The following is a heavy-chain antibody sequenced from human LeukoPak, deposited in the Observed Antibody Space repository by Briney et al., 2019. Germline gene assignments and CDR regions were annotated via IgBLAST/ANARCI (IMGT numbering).Heavy chain of an antibody. Sequence: ASVKVSCKASGGTFRSYAISWVRQAPGQGLEWMGGIIPIFGTTNYAQKFQGGVTITADESTSTAYMELSSLRSEDTAVYYCARDLGSRDGYNPPNLFDNWGQGTLVTVSS. V-gene: IGHV1-69*13. CDR1: GGTFRSYA. CDR2: IIPIFGTT. J-gene: IGHJ4*02. CDR3: ARDLGSRDGYNPPNLFDN. D-gene: IGHD5-24*01.